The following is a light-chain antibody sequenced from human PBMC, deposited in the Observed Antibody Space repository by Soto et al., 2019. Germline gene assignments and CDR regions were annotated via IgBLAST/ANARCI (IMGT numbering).Light chain of an antibody. Sequence: DIVMTQSPLSLPVIPGEPASISCKSSQSLLHRNGYNYLDWYLQKPGQSPQLLVYLGSSRASGVPDRFSGSGSGTDFTLRISRVEAEDVGVYYCMQVLQTPFTFGGGTKVDIK. CDR3: MQVLQTPFT. V-gene: IGKV2-28*01. CDR2: LGS. J-gene: IGKJ4*01. CDR1: QSLLHRNGYNY.